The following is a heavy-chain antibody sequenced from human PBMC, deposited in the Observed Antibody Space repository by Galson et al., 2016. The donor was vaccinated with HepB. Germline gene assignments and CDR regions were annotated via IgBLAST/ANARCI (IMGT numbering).Heavy chain of an antibody. V-gene: IGHV3-23*01. Sequence: SLRLSCAASGFTFSNYAMSWVRQAPGKGLEWVSSISGSGSNTYYADSVKGRFTISRDNARNSLYLQMNTLRAEDTAVYYCARDGRSEDFNMDVWGKGTTVTVSS. CDR1: GFTFSNYA. CDR2: ISGSGSNT. CDR3: ARDGRSEDFNMDV. D-gene: IGHD3-3*01. J-gene: IGHJ6*03.